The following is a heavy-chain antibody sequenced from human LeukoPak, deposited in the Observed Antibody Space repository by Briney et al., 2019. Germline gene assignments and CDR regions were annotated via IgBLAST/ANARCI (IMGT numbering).Heavy chain of an antibody. CDR2: IYYSGST. V-gene: IGHV4-30-4*08. Sequence: PSETLSLTCTVSGGSISSGDYYWSWIRQPPGKCLEWIGYIYYSGSTYYNPSLKSRVTISVDTSKNQFSLKLSSVTAADTAVYYCARGSGSHDAFDIWGQGTMVTVSS. CDR3: ARGSGSHDAFDI. D-gene: IGHD1-26*01. CDR1: GGSISSGDYY. J-gene: IGHJ3*02.